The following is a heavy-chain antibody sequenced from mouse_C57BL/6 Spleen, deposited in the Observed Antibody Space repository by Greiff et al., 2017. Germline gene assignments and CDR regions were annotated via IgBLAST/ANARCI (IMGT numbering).Heavy chain of an antibody. Sequence: QVQLQQPGAELVRPGTSVKLSCKASGYTFTSYWMHWVKQRPGQGLEWIGVIDPSDSYTNYNQKFKGKATLTADTSSSTAYMQLSSLTSGDSAVYYCARGGTDLLWLQRGGDYYAMDYWGQGTSVTVSS. D-gene: IGHD2-2*01. CDR1: GYTFTSYW. CDR3: ARGGTDLLWLQRGGDYYAMDY. CDR2: IDPSDSYT. V-gene: IGHV1-59*01. J-gene: IGHJ4*01.